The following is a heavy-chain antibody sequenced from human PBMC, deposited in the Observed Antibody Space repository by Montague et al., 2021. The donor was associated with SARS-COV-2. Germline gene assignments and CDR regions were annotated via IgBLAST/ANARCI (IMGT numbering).Heavy chain of an antibody. J-gene: IGHJ4*02. V-gene: IGHV3-11*03. CDR3: ARSLFYGSGGYFDF. D-gene: IGHD3-10*01. CDR2: ITGTNNGI. Sequence: SLRLSCAGSGFTFSDFYINWVRQAPGKGLEWLSFITGTNNGIRYSDSVKGRFTVSRDNAHSSVYLHLDSLTAEDTAVYYCARSLFYGSGGYFDFWGQGTRVADSA. CDR1: GFTFSDFY.